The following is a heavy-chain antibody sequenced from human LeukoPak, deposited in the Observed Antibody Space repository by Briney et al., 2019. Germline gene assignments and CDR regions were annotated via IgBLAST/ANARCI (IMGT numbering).Heavy chain of an antibody. CDR2: IDGGGGST. J-gene: IGHJ4*02. Sequence: GGSLRLSCTASGFAFSSYAMSWVRQAPGVGLEWVSAIDGGGGSTWHADSVKGRFTISRDNSKNTLYMQMNSLRAEDTAVYYCAKDFYDNSGSRYDYWGQGTLVTVSS. V-gene: IGHV3-23*01. CDR1: GFAFSSYA. CDR3: AKDFYDNSGSRYDY. D-gene: IGHD3-22*01.